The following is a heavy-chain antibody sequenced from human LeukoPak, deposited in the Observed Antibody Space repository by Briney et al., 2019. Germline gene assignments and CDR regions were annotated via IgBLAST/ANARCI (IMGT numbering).Heavy chain of an antibody. J-gene: IGHJ6*04. V-gene: IGHV3-11*01. CDR3: ARTGYYGSGSYYNPMDV. CDR2: ISSSGSTI. Sequence: GGSLRLSCAASGFTFSDYYMSWIRQAPGKGLEWVSYISSSGSTIYYADSVKGRFTISRDNAKYSLYLQMNSLRAEDTAVYYCARTGYYGSGSYYNPMDVWGKGTTVTISS. CDR1: GFTFSDYY. D-gene: IGHD3-10*01.